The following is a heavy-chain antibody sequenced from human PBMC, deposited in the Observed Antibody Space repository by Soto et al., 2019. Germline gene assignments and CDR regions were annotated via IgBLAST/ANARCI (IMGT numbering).Heavy chain of an antibody. J-gene: IGHJ4*02. Sequence: QVQLVESGGGVVQPGRSLRLSCAASGFTFSSYAMHWVRQAPGKGLEWVAVISYDRSNKYYADSVKGRFTISRDNSKNTLYLQMNSLRAEDTAVYYCARDLAGSGSYTPPVDYWGQGTLVTVSS. D-gene: IGHD3-10*01. CDR2: ISYDRSNK. V-gene: IGHV3-30-3*01. CDR1: GFTFSSYA. CDR3: ARDLAGSGSYTPPVDY.